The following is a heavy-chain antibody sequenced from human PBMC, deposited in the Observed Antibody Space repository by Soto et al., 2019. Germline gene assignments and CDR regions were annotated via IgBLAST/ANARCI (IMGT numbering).Heavy chain of an antibody. Sequence: QVQLVESGGGVVQPGRSLRLSCAASGFTFSSYGMHWVRQAPGKGLEWVAVISYDGSNKYYADSVKGRFTISRDNSKNTLYLQMNSLRAEDTAVYYCVRSITMVRPHLGKDAFDIWGQGTMVTVSS. V-gene: IGHV3-30*03. J-gene: IGHJ3*02. CDR2: ISYDGSNK. D-gene: IGHD3-10*01. CDR1: GFTFSSYG. CDR3: VRSITMVRPHLGKDAFDI.